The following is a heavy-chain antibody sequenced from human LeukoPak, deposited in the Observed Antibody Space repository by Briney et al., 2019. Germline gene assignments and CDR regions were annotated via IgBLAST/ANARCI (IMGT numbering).Heavy chain of an antibody. D-gene: IGHD5-18*01. CDR2: IKQDGSET. Sequence: GGSLRLSCTVSGFTVSSNSMSWVRQAPGKGLECVANIKQDGSETYYVDSVKGRFTISRDNAKNSLYLQMNSLRGEDTAVYYCAREASGYSYGLDALDIWGQGTTVTVSS. CDR1: GFTVSSNS. CDR3: AREASGYSYGLDALDI. J-gene: IGHJ3*02. V-gene: IGHV3-7*01.